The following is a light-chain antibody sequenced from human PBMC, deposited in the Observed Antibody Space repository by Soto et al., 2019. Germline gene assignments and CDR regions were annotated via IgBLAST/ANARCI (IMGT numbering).Light chain of an antibody. Sequence: QSVLTQPPSASGSPGQSVTISCTGTSSDLGEYDYVSWYQQHPGKAPKLMIYEVNKRPSGVPDRVSGSKSGNTASLTVTGLQAEDEADYYCSSYAGSNNLLFGGGTKLTVL. CDR2: EVN. V-gene: IGLV2-8*01. J-gene: IGLJ2*01. CDR3: SSYAGSNNLL. CDR1: SSDLGEYDY.